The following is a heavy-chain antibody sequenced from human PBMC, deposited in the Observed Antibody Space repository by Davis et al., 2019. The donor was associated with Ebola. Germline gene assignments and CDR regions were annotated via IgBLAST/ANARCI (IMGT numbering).Heavy chain of an antibody. V-gene: IGHV4-59*01. J-gene: IGHJ4*02. D-gene: IGHD1-7*01. CDR2: IYYSGST. CDR3: ARGGWNYVFDY. Sequence: PSETLSLTCTVSGGSISSYYWSWIRQPPGKGLEWIGYIYYSGSTNYNPSLKSRVTISVDTSKNQFSLKLSSVTAADTAVYYCARGGWNYVFDYWGQGTLVTVSS. CDR1: GGSISSYY.